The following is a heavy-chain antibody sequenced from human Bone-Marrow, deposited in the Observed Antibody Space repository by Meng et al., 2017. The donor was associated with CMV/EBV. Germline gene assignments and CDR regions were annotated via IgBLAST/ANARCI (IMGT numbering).Heavy chain of an antibody. V-gene: IGHV1-18*01. CDR1: GYTFSNYG. Sequence: ASVKVSCKGSGYTFSNYGFSWVRQAPGQGPEWMGWISAYSGNTNYAQKFQGRLTLTTDVSTSTAYMELRGLRFDDTAVYYCARDYVVRKVYSAYCGQGTLVTVSS. J-gene: IGHJ4*02. CDR2: ISAYSGNT. D-gene: IGHD3-10*01. CDR3: ARDYVVRKVYSAY.